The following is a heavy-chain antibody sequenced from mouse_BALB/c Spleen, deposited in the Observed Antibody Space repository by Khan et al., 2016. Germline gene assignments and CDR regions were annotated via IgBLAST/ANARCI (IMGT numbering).Heavy chain of an antibody. V-gene: IGHV5-17*02. Sequence: EVELVESGGGLVQPGGSRKLSCAASGFTFSSFGMHWVRQAPEKGLEWVAYISSVSSTILYADTVKGQFTISRDNPKNTLFLQMTSLRSEDTAMYYCARRGVYQYVSSLQFYAMDYWGQGTEVTVAS. J-gene: IGHJ4*01. CDR2: ISSVSSTI. CDR1: GFTFSSFG. CDR3: ARRGVYQYVSSLQFYAMDY. D-gene: IGHD1-1*01.